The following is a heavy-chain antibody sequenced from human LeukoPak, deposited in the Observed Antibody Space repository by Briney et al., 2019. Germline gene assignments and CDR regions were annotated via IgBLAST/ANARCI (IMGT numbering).Heavy chain of an antibody. J-gene: IGHJ3*02. D-gene: IGHD2-2*01. CDR2: IIPIFGTA. Sequence: SVKVSCKASGGTFSSYAISWVRQAPGQGLEWMGGIIPIFGTANYAQKFQGRVTITADESTSTAYMELSSLRSEDTAVYYCARDFGRYCSSTSCYDGLQAFDIWGQGTMVTVSS. CDR1: GGTFSSYA. V-gene: IGHV1-69*01. CDR3: ARDFGRYCSSTSCYDGLQAFDI.